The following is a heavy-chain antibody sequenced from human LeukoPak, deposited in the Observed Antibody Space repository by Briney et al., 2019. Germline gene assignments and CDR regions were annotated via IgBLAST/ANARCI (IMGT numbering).Heavy chain of an antibody. CDR2: IYHGGST. CDR3: ARVSVGGGGVPDGMDV. V-gene: IGHV4-4*02. J-gene: IGHJ6*02. D-gene: IGHD2-8*02. Sequence: SETLSLTCAVSGGSISSSNWWSWVRQPPGKGLEWIGEIYHGGSTNYNPSLKSRVTISVDKSKNQFSLKLSSVTAADTAVYYCARVSVGGGGVPDGMDVWGQGTTVTVSS. CDR1: GGSISSSNW.